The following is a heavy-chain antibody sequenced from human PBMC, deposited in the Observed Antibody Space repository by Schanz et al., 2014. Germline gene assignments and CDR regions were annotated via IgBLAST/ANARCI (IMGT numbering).Heavy chain of an antibody. CDR2: IYHSGST. CDR3: ARRSVSPSGNSYGYVVAWFDP. D-gene: IGHD5-18*01. V-gene: IGHV4-4*02. CDR1: GGSISSSNW. J-gene: IGHJ5*02. Sequence: QVQLQESGPGLVKPSGTLSLTCAVSGGSISSSNWWSWVRQPPGKGLEWIGEIYHSGSTNYKPSLKSRVTISADKSKTQFSLKLRSVTAADTAVYYCARRSVSPSGNSYGYVVAWFDPWGQGTLVTVSS.